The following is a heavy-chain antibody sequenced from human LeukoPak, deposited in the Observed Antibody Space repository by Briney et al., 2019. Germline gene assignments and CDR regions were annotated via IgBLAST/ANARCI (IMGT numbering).Heavy chain of an antibody. V-gene: IGHV4-34*01. Sequence: SETLSLTCAVYGGSFSGYYWSWIRQPPGKGLEWLGEINHSGSTNYNPSLKSRVTISVDTSKNQFSLKLSSVTAADTAVYYCARYGDYFYYYYYMDVWGKGTTVTVSS. J-gene: IGHJ6*03. CDR3: ARYGDYFYYYYYMDV. CDR2: INHSGST. D-gene: IGHD4-17*01. CDR1: GGSFSGYY.